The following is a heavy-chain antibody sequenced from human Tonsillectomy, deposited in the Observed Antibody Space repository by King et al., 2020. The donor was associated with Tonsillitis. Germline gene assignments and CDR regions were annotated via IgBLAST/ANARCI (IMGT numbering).Heavy chain of an antibody. D-gene: IGHD2-2*02. V-gene: IGHV4-31*03. CDR1: GDSISSGDYY. Sequence: QLQESGPGLVKPSQTLSLTCTVSGDSISSGDYYSSWIRQHPGKGLEWIGYIFYSGSTHYNPSLKSRVTISVDTSKNQFSLRLSSVTVADTAVYYCARGAYCSSTSCYSLGYYYFMDVWGKGTTVTVSS. CDR3: ARGAYCSSTSCYSLGYYYFMDV. CDR2: IFYSGST. J-gene: IGHJ6*03.